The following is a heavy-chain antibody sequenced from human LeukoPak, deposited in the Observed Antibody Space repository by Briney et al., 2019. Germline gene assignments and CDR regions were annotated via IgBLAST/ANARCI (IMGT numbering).Heavy chain of an antibody. CDR1: GGSFSGYY. CDR3: ASYVLRYFDWLPFDY. D-gene: IGHD3-9*01. CDR2: IYYSGST. Sequence: KPSETLSLTCAVYGGSFSGYYWGWIRQPPGKGLEWIGSIYYSGSTYYNPSLRSRVTISVDTSKNQFSLKLSSVTAADTAVYYCASYVLRYFDWLPFDYWGQGTLVTVSS. V-gene: IGHV4-39*01. J-gene: IGHJ4*02.